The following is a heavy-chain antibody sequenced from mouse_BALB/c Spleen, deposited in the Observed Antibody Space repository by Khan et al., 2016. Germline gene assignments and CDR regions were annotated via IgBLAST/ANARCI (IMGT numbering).Heavy chain of an antibody. CDR3: ARSPTEAMDY. J-gene: IGHJ4*01. CDR2: INTYTGEP. V-gene: IGHV9-3-1*01. D-gene: IGHD1-1*01. CDR1: GYTFTNYG. Sequence: QIQLVQSGPELKKPGETVKISCKAAGYTFTNYGMNWVKQAPGKGLKWMGWINTYTGEPTYADDFKGRFAFSLETSARTAYLQINNLQNEDPAIFFCARSPTEAMDYWGQGTSVTVSS.